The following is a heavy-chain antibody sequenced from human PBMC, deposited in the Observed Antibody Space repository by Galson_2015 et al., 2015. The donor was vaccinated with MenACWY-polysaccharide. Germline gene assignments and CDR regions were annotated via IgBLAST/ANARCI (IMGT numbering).Heavy chain of an antibody. D-gene: IGHD1-26*01. V-gene: IGHV3-30*18. CDR3: AKSDISGFYY. Sequence: SLRLSCAASGFSLNFYTMHWVRQAPGKGLEWVAVNSHDGNNKFYGDSVKGRFTVFRDNPKNTVYLQMDNLSVEDTAVYFCAKSDISGFYY. J-gene: IGHJ6*01. CDR2: NSHDGNNK. CDR1: GFSLNFYT.